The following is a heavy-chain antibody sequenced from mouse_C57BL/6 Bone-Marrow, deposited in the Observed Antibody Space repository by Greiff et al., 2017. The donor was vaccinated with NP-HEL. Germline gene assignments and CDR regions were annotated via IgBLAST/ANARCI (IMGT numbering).Heavy chain of an antibody. V-gene: IGHV14-4*01. CDR3: TTICGSILYYVDY. CDR2: IDPENGDT. Sequence: VQLQQSGAELVRPGASVKLSCTASGFNIKDDYMHWVKQRPEQGLEWIGWIDPENGDTEYASKFQGKATITADTSSNTAYLQLSSLTSEDTAVYYCTTICGSILYYVDYWGQGTTLTVSA. D-gene: IGHD1-1*01. J-gene: IGHJ2*01. CDR1: GFNIKDDY.